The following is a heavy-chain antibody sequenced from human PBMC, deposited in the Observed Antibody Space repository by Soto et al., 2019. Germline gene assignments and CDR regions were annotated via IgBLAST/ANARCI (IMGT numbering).Heavy chain of an antibody. J-gene: IGHJ6*02. Sequence: PGGSLRLSCAASGFTVSSNYMSWVRQAPGKGLEWVSVIYSGGSTYYADSVKGRFTISRDNSKNTLYLQMNSLRAEDTAVYYCARDKWSGYCSGGSCRYGMDVWGQGTTVTVSS. V-gene: IGHV3-53*01. CDR3: ARDKWSGYCSGGSCRYGMDV. CDR2: IYSGGST. D-gene: IGHD2-15*01. CDR1: GFTVSSNY.